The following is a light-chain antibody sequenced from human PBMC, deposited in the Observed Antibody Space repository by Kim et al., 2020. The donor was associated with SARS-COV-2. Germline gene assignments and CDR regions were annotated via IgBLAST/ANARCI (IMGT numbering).Light chain of an antibody. J-gene: IGKJ3*01. Sequence: PRERATLSCRASQSVSSSYLAWYQQKPGQAPRLLIYSASSRATGIPDRFSGSGSGTDFTLTISRLEPEDFAVYYCQQYGSSLFTFGPGTKVDIK. CDR1: QSVSSSY. V-gene: IGKV3-20*01. CDR3: QQYGSSLFT. CDR2: SAS.